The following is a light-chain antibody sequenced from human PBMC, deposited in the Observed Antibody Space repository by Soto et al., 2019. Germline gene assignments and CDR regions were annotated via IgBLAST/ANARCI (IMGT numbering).Light chain of an antibody. J-gene: IGKJ5*01. CDR3: QQYNTWPLIT. CDR2: GAS. V-gene: IGKV3-15*01. CDR1: QSVSSN. Sequence: EIVMTQSPSTMSVSPGERATLSCRASQSVSSNLAWYQQIPGRASRLLIYGASTRATGIPARFSGSGSGTEFTLTISSLQSEDFAVYYCQQYNTWPLITFGQGTRLETK.